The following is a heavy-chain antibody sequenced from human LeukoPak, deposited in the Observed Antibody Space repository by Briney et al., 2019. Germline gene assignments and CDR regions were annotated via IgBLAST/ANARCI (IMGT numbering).Heavy chain of an antibody. Sequence: GASVKVSCKASGYTFTSYGISWVRQAPGQGLEWMGWISAYNGNTNYAQKLQGRVTMTTDTSTSTAYMELRSLRSDDTAVYYCARNTYYYDSSGYYEYFQHWGQGTLVTVSS. CDR3: ARNTYYYDSSGYYEYFQH. J-gene: IGHJ1*01. CDR1: GYTFTSYG. D-gene: IGHD3-22*01. CDR2: ISAYNGNT. V-gene: IGHV1-18*01.